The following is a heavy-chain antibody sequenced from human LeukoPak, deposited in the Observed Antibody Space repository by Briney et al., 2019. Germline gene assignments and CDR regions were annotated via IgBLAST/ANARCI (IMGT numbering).Heavy chain of an antibody. CDR1: GGSISSAAYY. CDR2: IYYTGTT. CDR3: ARRPIAAGNNWFDP. D-gene: IGHD6-13*01. J-gene: IGHJ5*02. V-gene: IGHV4-39*01. Sequence: SETLSLTCTVSGGSISSAAYYWGWVRLPPGKGLAWIGSIYYTGTTYYSTALQTRSTLSFDTSKNQFSLKLTSVTATDTPVYFCARRPIAAGNNWFDPWGQGTLVSVSS.